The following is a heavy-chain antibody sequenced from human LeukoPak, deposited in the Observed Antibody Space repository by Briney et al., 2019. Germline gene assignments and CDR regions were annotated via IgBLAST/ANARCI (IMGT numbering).Heavy chain of an antibody. CDR2: IYYSGST. Sequence: SQTLSLTCTVSGGSISSGGYYWSWIRQHPGKGLEWIGYIYYSGSTNYNPSLKSRVTISVDTSKNQFSLKLSSVTAADTAVYYCARGGRQVPYYFDYWGQGTLVTVSS. D-gene: IGHD6-19*01. CDR3: ARGGRQVPYYFDY. CDR1: GGSISSGGYY. J-gene: IGHJ4*02. V-gene: IGHV4-31*03.